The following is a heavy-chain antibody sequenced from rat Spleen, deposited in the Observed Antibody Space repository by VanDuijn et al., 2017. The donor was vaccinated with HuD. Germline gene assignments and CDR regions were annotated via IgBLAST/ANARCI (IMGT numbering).Heavy chain of an antibody. CDR2: ISPSGLT. D-gene: IGHD1-12*03. V-gene: IGHV5-25*01. J-gene: IGHJ4*01. Sequence: EVQLVESGGGLVRPGGSLKLSCSVSGFTFSNFDMAWVRQASTKGLEWVSSISPSGLTYYRDSVKGRFTVSRENAKSTLYLQMDSLRSEDTATYYCARVDGYYRTMDAWGQGASVTVSS. CDR3: ARVDGYYRTMDA. CDR1: GFTFSNFD.